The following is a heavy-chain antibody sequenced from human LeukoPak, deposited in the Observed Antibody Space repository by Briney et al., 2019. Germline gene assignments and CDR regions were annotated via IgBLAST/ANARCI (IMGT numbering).Heavy chain of an antibody. CDR3: ARKHGYNGPFDY. CDR2: IYYGGST. J-gene: IGHJ4*02. V-gene: IGHV4-59*01. D-gene: IGHD5-24*01. Sequence: HPSETLSLTCTVSGGSISSYYWSWIRQPPGKGLEWIGYIYYGGSTNYNPSLKSRVTISVDTSKNQFSLKLSSVTAADTAVYYCARKHGYNGPFDYWGQGTLVTVSS. CDR1: GGSISSYY.